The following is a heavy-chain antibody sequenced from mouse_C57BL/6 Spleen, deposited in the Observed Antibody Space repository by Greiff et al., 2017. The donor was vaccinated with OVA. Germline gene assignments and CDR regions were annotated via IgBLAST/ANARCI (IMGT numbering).Heavy chain of an antibody. D-gene: IGHD1-1*01. J-gene: IGHJ2*01. CDR1: GYAFSSYW. CDR3: AREGDYYGSSYDY. Sequence: QVQLKQSGAELVKPGASVKISCKASGYAFSSYWMNWVKQRPGKGLEWIGQIYPGDGDTNYNGKFKGKATLTADKSSSTAYMQLSSLTSEDSAVYFCAREGDYYGSSYDYWGQGTTLTVSS. V-gene: IGHV1-80*01. CDR2: IYPGDGDT.